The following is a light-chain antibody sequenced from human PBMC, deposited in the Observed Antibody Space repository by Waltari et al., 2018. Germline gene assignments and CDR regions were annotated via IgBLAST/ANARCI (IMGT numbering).Light chain of an antibody. CDR1: QSVSSY. Sequence: EIVLTQPPATLPLSPGEKATLSCRASQSVSSYLAWYQQKPGQAPRLLIYDASNRATGIPARFSGSGSGTDFTLTISSLEPEDFAVYYCQQRSNWPTFGQGTKVEIK. CDR2: DAS. CDR3: QQRSNWPT. J-gene: IGKJ1*01. V-gene: IGKV3-11*01.